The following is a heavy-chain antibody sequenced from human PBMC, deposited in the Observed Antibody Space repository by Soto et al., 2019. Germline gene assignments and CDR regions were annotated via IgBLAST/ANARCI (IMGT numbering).Heavy chain of an antibody. V-gene: IGHV3-7*01. D-gene: IGHD6-6*01. Sequence: GGSLRLSCAASGFTFSSYWMSWVRQAPGKGLEWVANIKQGGSEKYYVDSVKGRFTISRDNAKNSLYLQMNSLRAEDTAVYYCAREGKSPNSSSDFDYWGKGTRVTVSS. CDR1: GFTFSSYW. CDR2: IKQGGSEK. J-gene: IGHJ4*02. CDR3: AREGKSPNSSSDFDY.